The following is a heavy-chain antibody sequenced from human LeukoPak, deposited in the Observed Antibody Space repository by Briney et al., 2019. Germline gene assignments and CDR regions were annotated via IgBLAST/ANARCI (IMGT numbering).Heavy chain of an antibody. Sequence: GGSLRLSCAASGFTFSTYAMHWVRQGPGKGLEWVAVISYDGSNKYYADSVRGRFTISRDNSKNTLYLQMSSLSAEDTAVYYCARTTTPHYYGSGSYALGYWGQGTLVTVPS. V-gene: IGHV3-30-3*01. CDR1: GFTFSTYA. D-gene: IGHD3-10*01. CDR3: ARTTTPHYYGSGSYALGY. CDR2: ISYDGSNK. J-gene: IGHJ4*02.